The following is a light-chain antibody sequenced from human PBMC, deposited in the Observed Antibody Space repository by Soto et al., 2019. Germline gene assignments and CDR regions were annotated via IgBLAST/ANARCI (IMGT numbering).Light chain of an antibody. CDR2: GAS. CDR3: QQYNNYGVT. J-gene: IGKJ3*01. Sequence: EIVMTQSPATLSVSPGERATLSCRASQSVSSNLAGYQQKPGQAPRLLIYGASTRATGIPARFSGSGSGTEFTLTISSLQSEDFAVYYCQQYNNYGVTFGPGTKVDIK. CDR1: QSVSSN. V-gene: IGKV3-15*01.